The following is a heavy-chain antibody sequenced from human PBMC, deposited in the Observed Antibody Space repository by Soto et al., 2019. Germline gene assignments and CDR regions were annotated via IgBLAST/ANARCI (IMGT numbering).Heavy chain of an antibody. Sequence: GESLKISCAASGFPFSSYVMSWVRQAPGKGLEWVSAITGSSGDTYYADSVQGRFTISRDHSKNILYLQMSGLRADDTAFYYCAKGSASSRPYYFDYWGQGTLVTVSS. D-gene: IGHD6-6*01. J-gene: IGHJ4*02. V-gene: IGHV3-23*01. CDR1: GFPFSSYV. CDR2: ITGSSGDT. CDR3: AKGSASSRPYYFDY.